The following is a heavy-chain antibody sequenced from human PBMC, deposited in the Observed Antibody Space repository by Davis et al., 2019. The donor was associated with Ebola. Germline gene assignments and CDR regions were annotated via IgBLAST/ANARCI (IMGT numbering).Heavy chain of an antibody. CDR2: INPSGGST. CDR3: ARSDYSSGGGMDV. Sequence: ASVKVSCKASGGTFSSYAISWVRQAPGQGLEWMGIINPSGGSTSYAQKFQGRVTMTRDTSTSTAYMELSSLRSEDTAVYYCARSDYSSGGGMDVWGQGTTVTVSS. V-gene: IGHV1-46*01. J-gene: IGHJ6*02. D-gene: IGHD6-19*01. CDR1: GGTFSSYA.